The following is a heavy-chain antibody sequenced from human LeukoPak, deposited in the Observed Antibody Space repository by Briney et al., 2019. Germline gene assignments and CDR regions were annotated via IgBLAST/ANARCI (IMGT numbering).Heavy chain of an antibody. CDR1: GYSFTAYS. D-gene: IGHD5-18*01. V-gene: IGHV1-2*02. CDR2: IHPHSGGT. J-gene: IGHJ4*02. Sequence: ASVKVSCKASGYSFTAYSIVWVRQAPGRGLEWMGWIHPHSGGTAYGKTFQGRVTMTRDTSISTAYMELNSLASDDAAVYYCARLGTGYSLSYWGQGTLVTVSS. CDR3: ARLGTGYSLSY.